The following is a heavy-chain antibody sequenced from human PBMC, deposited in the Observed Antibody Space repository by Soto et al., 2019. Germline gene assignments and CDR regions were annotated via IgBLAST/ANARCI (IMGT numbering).Heavy chain of an antibody. V-gene: IGHV3-23*01. CDR3: AKSRGSGTYNNPSDAFDL. J-gene: IGHJ3*01. Sequence: EVQLLESGGGLVQPGGSLRLSCAASGFTFNNYAMSWVRQAPGRGLEWVSGISGSGGGTYNADSVKGRFTISRDNSRNTLYLEMNSLRAEDTAVYYCAKSRGSGTYNNPSDAFDLWGQGTMVTVSS. CDR1: GFTFNNYA. CDR2: ISGSGGGT. D-gene: IGHD3-10*01.